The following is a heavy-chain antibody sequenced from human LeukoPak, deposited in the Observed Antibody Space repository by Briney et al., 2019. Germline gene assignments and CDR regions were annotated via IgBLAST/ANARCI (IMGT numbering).Heavy chain of an antibody. D-gene: IGHD2-2*01. CDR2: INHSGST. CDR1: GGSISSYY. Sequence: SETLSLTCTVSGGSISSYYWSWIRQPPGKGLEWIGEINHSGSTNYNPSLKSRVTISVDTSKNQFSLKLSSVTAADTAVYYCATDGYCSSTSCCPWGQGTLVTVSS. CDR3: ATDGYCSSTSCCP. J-gene: IGHJ5*02. V-gene: IGHV4-34*01.